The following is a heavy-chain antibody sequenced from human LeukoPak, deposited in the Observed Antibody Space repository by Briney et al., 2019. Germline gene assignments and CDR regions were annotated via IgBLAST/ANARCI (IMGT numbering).Heavy chain of an antibody. Sequence: PGGSLRLSCAASGFTFSDYYMSWIRQAPGKRLEWVSYISSSSSYTNYADSVKGRFTNARDNAKNSLYLQMNSLRAEDTAVYYCARAARYYGSGFDAFDIWGQGTMVTVSS. CDR2: ISSSSSYT. D-gene: IGHD3-10*01. CDR3: ARAARYYGSGFDAFDI. J-gene: IGHJ3*02. CDR1: GFTFSDYY. V-gene: IGHV3-11*05.